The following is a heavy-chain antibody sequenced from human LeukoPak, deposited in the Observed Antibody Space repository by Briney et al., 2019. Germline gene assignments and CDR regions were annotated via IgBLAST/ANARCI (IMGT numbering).Heavy chain of an antibody. D-gene: IGHD3-16*02. V-gene: IGHV3-74*01. CDR2: INSDGSST. CDR1: GFTFSSYW. J-gene: IGHJ4*02. CDR3: AREGAMITFGGVIVHDY. Sequence: PGGSLRLSCAASGFTFSSYWMHWVRQAPGKGLVWVSRINSDGSSTSYADSVKGRFTISRDNAKNTLYLQMNSLRAEDTAVYYCAREGAMITFGGVIVHDYWGQGTLVTVSS.